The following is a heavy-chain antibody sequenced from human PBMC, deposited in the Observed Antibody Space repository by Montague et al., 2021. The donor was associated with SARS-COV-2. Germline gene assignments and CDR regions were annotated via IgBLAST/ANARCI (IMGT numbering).Heavy chain of an antibody. V-gene: IGHV4-34*01. D-gene: IGHD3-10*01. Sequence: SETLSLTCAVYGGSFSGYYWSWIRQPPGKGLEWIGEINHSGSTNYNPSLKSRVTISVDTSKNQFSLKLSSVTAADTAVYYCASRGAGWFGSNPGRFDYWGQATLVTVSS. CDR2: INHSGST. J-gene: IGHJ4*02. CDR3: ASRGAGWFGSNPGRFDY. CDR1: GGSFSGYY.